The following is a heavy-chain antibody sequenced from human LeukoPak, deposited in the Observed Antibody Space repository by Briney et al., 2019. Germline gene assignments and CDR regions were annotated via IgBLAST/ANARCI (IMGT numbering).Heavy chain of an antibody. CDR3: ARGGYFDSRLGYYYYYMGV. D-gene: IGHD3-9*01. CDR2: IIPIFGTA. Sequence: SVKVSCKASGGTFSSYAISWVRQAPGQGLEWMGGIIPIFGTANYAQKFQGRVTITADESTSTAYMELSSLRSEDTAVYYCARGGYFDSRLGYYYYYMGVWGKGTTVTISS. CDR1: GGTFSSYA. J-gene: IGHJ6*03. V-gene: IGHV1-69*13.